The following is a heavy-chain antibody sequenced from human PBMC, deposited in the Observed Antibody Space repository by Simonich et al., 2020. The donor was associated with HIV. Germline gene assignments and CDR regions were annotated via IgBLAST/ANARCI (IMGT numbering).Heavy chain of an antibody. CDR1: GGSFSGYY. Sequence: QVQLQQWGAGLLKPSETLSLTCAVYGGSFSGYYWSWIRRPPGKGLGWIGEINHSGITNYKSSLNSRATISVDKSKNQFSLKLSSVTAADTAIYYCARRDRELILYFDYWGQGNLVTVSS. D-gene: IGHD3-3*01. V-gene: IGHV4-34*01. CDR2: INHSGIT. CDR3: ARRDRELILYFDY. J-gene: IGHJ4*02.